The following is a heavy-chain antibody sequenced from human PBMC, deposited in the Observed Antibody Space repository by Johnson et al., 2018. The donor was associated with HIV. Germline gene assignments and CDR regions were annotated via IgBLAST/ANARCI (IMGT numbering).Heavy chain of an antibody. CDR2: ISYDGSDK. J-gene: IGHJ3*02. CDR1: GFTFSSYA. Sequence: QVKLVESGGGVVQPGRSLRLSCEASGFTFSSYAMQWVRQAPGKGLEWVAVISYDGSDKYYADSVKGRFTFSSDNSKNKLYRQMHSLRAEDTAVYYCARDTLAWGLLPPIGGFDIWGQGTMVTVSS. D-gene: IGHD1-26*01. CDR3: ARDTLAWGLLPPIGGFDI. V-gene: IGHV3-30-3*01.